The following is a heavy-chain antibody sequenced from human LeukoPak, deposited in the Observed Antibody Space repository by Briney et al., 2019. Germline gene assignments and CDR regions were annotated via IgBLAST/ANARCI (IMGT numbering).Heavy chain of an antibody. CDR2: INQGGSAK. D-gene: IGHD1-7*01. CDR1: GSTFSSYW. Sequence: GGSLRLSCGASGSTFSSYWMSWVRQAPGKGLEWVANINQGGSAKYYVGSVRGRFSISRDNAKNSMSLQMNSLRAEDTAVYYCARWDIRGTAHQLDFWGQGTLVTVSS. J-gene: IGHJ4*02. V-gene: IGHV3-7*01. CDR3: ARWDIRGTAHQLDF.